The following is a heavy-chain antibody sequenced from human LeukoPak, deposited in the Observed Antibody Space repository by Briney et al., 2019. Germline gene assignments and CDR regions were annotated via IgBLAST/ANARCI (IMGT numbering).Heavy chain of an antibody. CDR3: ARVGFYTALDY. J-gene: IGHJ4*02. CDR1: GGSISSSSYY. D-gene: IGHD2-2*02. Sequence: PSETLSLTCTVSGGSISSSSYYWDWIRQPPGKGLEWIGSIYYGGSTYYNPSLESRVTMSVDTSKNQFSLKLSSVTAADTAVYYCARVGFYTALDYWGQGTLVTVSS. CDR2: IYYGGST. V-gene: IGHV4-39*07.